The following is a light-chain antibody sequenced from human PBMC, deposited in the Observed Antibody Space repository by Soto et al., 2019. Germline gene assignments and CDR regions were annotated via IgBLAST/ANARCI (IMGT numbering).Light chain of an antibody. CDR1: QSISSY. CDR2: AAS. CDR3: QQLNTYPWT. J-gene: IGKJ1*01. V-gene: IGKV1-39*01. Sequence: DIQMTQSPSSLSASVGDRVTITLRASQSISSYLNWYQQKPGKAPKLLIYAASSLQSGVPSRFSGSGSGADFTLTISSLQPEDFATYYCQQLNTYPWTFGQGTKVDIK.